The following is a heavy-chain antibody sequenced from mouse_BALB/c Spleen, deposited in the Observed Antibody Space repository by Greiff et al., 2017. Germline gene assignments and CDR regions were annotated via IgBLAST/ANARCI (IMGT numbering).Heavy chain of an antibody. D-gene: IGHD2-3*01. V-gene: IGHV1-5*01. CDR3: TSYDGYSYAMDY. CDR1: GYTFTSYW. J-gene: IGHJ4*01. CDR2: IYPGNSDT. Sequence: EVQLQESGTVLARPGASVKMSCKASGYTFTSYWMHWVNQRPGQGLEWIGAIYPGNSDTSYNQKFKGKAKLTAVTSTSTAYMELSSLTNEDSAVYYCTSYDGYSYAMDYWGQGTSVTVSS.